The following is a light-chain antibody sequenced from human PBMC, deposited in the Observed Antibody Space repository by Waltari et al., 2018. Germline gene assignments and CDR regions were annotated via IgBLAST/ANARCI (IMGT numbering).Light chain of an antibody. Sequence: EIVMTQSPATLSVSPGERASLSCRASQSVSSNLAWYQQKPGQAPRLLIYGASARATGIPARFSGSGSGTEFTLTISSLQSEDFAVYYCQQYNNWPQTFGQTTKPEIK. CDR2: GAS. CDR1: QSVSSN. V-gene: IGKV3-15*01. J-gene: IGKJ2*01. CDR3: QQYNNWPQT.